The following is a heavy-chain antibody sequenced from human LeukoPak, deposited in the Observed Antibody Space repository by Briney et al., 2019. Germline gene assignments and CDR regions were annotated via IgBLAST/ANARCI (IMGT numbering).Heavy chain of an antibody. J-gene: IGHJ4*02. CDR1: GDSISSYY. V-gene: IGHV4-59*01. CDR3: ATTVGDSSGYYFDY. CDR2: ISYSGST. D-gene: IGHD3-22*01. Sequence: KPSETLSLTCTVSGDSISSYYWSWLRQSPGKGLEWIGYISYSGSTNYNPSLKSRVTISVDTSKNQFSLKLSSVTAADTAVYYCATTVGDSSGYYFDYWGQGTLVTVSS.